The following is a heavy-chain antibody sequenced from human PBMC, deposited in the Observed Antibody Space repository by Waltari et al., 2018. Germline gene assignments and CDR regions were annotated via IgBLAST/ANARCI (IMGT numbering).Heavy chain of an antibody. Sequence: EVQLVESGGGLVQPGGSLRLSCAASGFTFRSYEINWVRQAPGKGLEWVSYISSSGSTIYYADSVKGRFTISRDNAKNSLYLQMNSLRAEDTAVYYCARQRYRYFDYWGQGTLVTVSS. CDR1: GFTFRSYE. D-gene: IGHD3-16*02. CDR3: ARQRYRYFDY. J-gene: IGHJ4*02. V-gene: IGHV3-48*03. CDR2: ISSSGSTI.